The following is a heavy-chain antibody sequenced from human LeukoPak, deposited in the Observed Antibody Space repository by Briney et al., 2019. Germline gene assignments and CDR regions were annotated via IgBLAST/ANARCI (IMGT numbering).Heavy chain of an antibody. CDR3: VRGGDYYASGSFDY. V-gene: IGHV3-21*06. CDR1: GFTFSTYS. Sequence: GGSLRLSCAASGFTFSTYSMNWDRQAPGKGLEWVSSISSSSSYIFYADTVKGRFTIPRDNAKNSLYLQMNSLRAEDTAVYYCVRGGDYYASGSFDYWGQGTLVTVSS. D-gene: IGHD3-10*01. J-gene: IGHJ4*02. CDR2: ISSSSSYI.